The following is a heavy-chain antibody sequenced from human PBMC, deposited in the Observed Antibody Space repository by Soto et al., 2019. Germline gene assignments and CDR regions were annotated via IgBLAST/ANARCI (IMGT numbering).Heavy chain of an antibody. CDR3: AKVPFVVGATPDY. CDR2: ISGSGGCT. Sequence: EVQLLESGGGLVQPGGSLRLSCAASGFTFSSYAMSWVRQAPGKGLEWVSAISGSGGCTYYADSVKGRFTISRDNSKNTLYLQMNSLRAEDTAVYYCAKVPFVVGATPDYWGQGTLVTVSS. J-gene: IGHJ4*02. CDR1: GFTFSSYA. D-gene: IGHD1-26*01. V-gene: IGHV3-23*01.